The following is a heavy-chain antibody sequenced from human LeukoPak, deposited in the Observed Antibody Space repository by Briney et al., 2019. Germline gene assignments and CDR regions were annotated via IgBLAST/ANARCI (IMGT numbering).Heavy chain of an antibody. J-gene: IGHJ4*02. CDR1: TFSSYG. CDR3: ASLRKIYYDSSGYDY. CDR2: IYYSGST. Sequence: TFSSYGMSWIRQPPGKGLEWIGSIYYSGSTYYNPSLKSRVTISVDTSKNQFSLKLSSVTAADTAVYYCASLRKIYYDSSGYDYWGQGTLVTVSS. V-gene: IGHV4-39*01. D-gene: IGHD3-22*01.